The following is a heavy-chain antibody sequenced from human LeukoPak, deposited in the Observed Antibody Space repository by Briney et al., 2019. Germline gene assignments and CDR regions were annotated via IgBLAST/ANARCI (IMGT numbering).Heavy chain of an antibody. CDR2: ILPFFGTA. D-gene: IGHD3-3*01. V-gene: IGHV1-69*13. CDR3: ASTPGSGLEVVIINDY. J-gene: IGHJ4*02. Sequence: SVKVSCKASGGTFSSYAISWVRQAPAQGHEWMGVILPFFGTANYAQKFQGRVTITADESTSTAYMELSSLISEDAAVYYCASTPGSGLEVVIINDYWGQGTLVTVSS. CDR1: GGTFSSYA.